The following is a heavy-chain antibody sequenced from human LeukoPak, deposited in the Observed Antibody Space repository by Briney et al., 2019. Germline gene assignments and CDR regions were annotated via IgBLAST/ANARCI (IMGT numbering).Heavy chain of an antibody. D-gene: IGHD7-27*01. CDR3: ARHQSQTGHFDY. CDR1: GYTFTSYW. J-gene: IGHJ4*02. CDR2: IYPADSDT. V-gene: IGHV5-51*01. Sequence: GESLKISCKGSGYTFTSYWIGWVRQVPGKGLEWMGIIYPADSDTRYSPSFQGQVTISANKSISTAYLQWSSLKASDTAIYYCARHQSQTGHFDYYGQGILATVSS.